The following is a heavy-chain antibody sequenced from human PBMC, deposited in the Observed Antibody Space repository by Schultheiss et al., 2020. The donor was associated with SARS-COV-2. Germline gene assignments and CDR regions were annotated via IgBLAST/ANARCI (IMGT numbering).Heavy chain of an antibody. V-gene: IGHV3-48*03. CDR3: ARDSTGLFFSGTEDGMDV. Sequence: GESLKISCAASGFTFSSYEMNWVRQAPGKGLEWVSYISSSGSAIYYADSVKGRFTISRDNSKNTLYLQMNSLRAEDTAVYYCARDSTGLFFSGTEDGMDVWGQGTTVTVSS. J-gene: IGHJ6*02. D-gene: IGHD2-15*01. CDR2: ISSSGSAI. CDR1: GFTFSSYE.